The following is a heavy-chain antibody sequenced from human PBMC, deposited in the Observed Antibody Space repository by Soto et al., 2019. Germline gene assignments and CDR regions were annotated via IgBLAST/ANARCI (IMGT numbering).Heavy chain of an antibody. CDR2: ISAYNGHT. CDR3: ARGAFCGDAPGCRDMDV. CDR1: GYTFISHS. D-gene: IGHD3-3*02. J-gene: IGHJ6*02. V-gene: IGHV1-18*01. Sequence: GASVKVSCKSSGYTFISHSITWVRKAPVQGLEWMGRISAYNGHTNYAQKLQGRVTMTTETSTSTAYMELRSLRSDDTAVYYCARGAFCGDAPGCRDMDVSGQGTTVTVSS.